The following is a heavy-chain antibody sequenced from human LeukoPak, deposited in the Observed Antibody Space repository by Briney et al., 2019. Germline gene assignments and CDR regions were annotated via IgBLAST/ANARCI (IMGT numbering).Heavy chain of an antibody. J-gene: IGHJ3*02. D-gene: IGHD3-9*01. CDR2: IYSGGST. CDR3: ANLIDSPYDAFDI. CDR1: GFTVSNNY. Sequence: GGSLRLSCAASGFTVSNNYMRWVRQAPGKGLEWVSLIYSGGSTYYADSVKGRFAISRDNSKNTMYLQMNSLRAEDTAVYYCANLIDSPYDAFDIWGQGTMVTVSS. V-gene: IGHV3-66*01.